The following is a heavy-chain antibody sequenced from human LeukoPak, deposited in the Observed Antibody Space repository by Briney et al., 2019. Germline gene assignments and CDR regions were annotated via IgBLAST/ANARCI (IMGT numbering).Heavy chain of an antibody. D-gene: IGHD3-22*01. J-gene: IGHJ4*02. CDR1: GGSFSGYY. CDR3: ASLYYYDSSGYYLFDY. V-gene: IGHV4-34*01. Sequence: SETLSLTCAVYGGSFSGYYWSWIRQPPGKGLEWIGEINHSGSTNYNPSLESRVTISVDTSKNQFSLKLSSVTAADTAVYYCASLYYYDSSGYYLFDYWGQGTLVTVSS. CDR2: INHSGST.